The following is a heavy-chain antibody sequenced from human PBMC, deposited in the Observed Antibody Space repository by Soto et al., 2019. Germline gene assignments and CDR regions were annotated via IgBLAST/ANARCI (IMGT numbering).Heavy chain of an antibody. CDR2: VYYSGST. CDR1: GGSISSGGYY. J-gene: IGHJ6*02. Sequence: QVQLQESGPGLVRPSQTLSLTCTVSGGSISSGGYYWSWIRQHPGKGLEWIGYVYYSGSTYYNPSLKSRVTIAVYTSKNQFSLKLSSVTAADTAVYYCARGGRRSPAMDVWGQGTTVTVSS. V-gene: IGHV4-31*03. CDR3: ARGGRRSPAMDV.